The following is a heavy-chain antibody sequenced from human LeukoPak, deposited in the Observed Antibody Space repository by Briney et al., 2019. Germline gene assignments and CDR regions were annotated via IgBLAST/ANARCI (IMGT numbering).Heavy chain of an antibody. V-gene: IGHV1-8*01. J-gene: IGHJ3*02. CDR1: GYTFTSYD. D-gene: IGHD3-3*01. CDR3: ARTPTRNYGFWSGDAFDI. Sequence: ASVKVSCKASGYTFTSYDINWVRQATGQGLEWMGWMNPNSGNTGYAQKFQGRVTMTRNTSISTAYMELSSLRSEDTAVYYCARTPTRNYGFWSGDAFDIWGQGTMVTVSS. CDR2: MNPNSGNT.